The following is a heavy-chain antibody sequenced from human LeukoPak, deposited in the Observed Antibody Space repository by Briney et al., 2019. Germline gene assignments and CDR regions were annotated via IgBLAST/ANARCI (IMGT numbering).Heavy chain of an antibody. CDR3: AHGLWHYDAFDV. Sequence: GGSLRLSCAASGSTFTNAWMNWVRQAPGKGLEWVGRIKSKSDGGTTDYAAPVKGRLNISRDDPKITLYLQMNSLKTEDTAVYYCAHGLWHYDAFDVWGQGTMVTVSS. J-gene: IGHJ3*01. CDR2: IKSKSDGGTT. CDR1: GSTFTNAW. V-gene: IGHV3-15*01. D-gene: IGHD3-10*01.